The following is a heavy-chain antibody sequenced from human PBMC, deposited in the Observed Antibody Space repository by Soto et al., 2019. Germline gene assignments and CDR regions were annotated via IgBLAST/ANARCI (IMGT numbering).Heavy chain of an antibody. V-gene: IGHV1-8*02. CDR2: MNPGSGDT. D-gene: IGHD3-10*01. J-gene: IGHJ5*02. CDR3: ARMESFGSSNSFDP. Sequence: ASVKVSCKASGYTFTNNDVSGVRQATGQGLEWMGWMNPGSGDTGYAQKFQGRVTMTRDISIATAYMEPNSLTSEDTAIYYCARMESFGSSNSFDPWGQGTLVIVSS. CDR1: GYTFTNND.